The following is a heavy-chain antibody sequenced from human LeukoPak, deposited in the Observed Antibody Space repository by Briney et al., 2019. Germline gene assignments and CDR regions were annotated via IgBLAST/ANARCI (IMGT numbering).Heavy chain of an antibody. CDR2: ISAYNGNT. D-gene: IGHD3-10*01. CDR1: GYTFTSYG. Sequence: ASVKVSCKASGYTFTSYGISWVRQAPGQGLEWMGWISAYNGNTNYAQKLQGRVTMTTDTSTSTAYMELRSLRSDDTAVYYCARDEPPQYGSGSYVGYYFDYWGQGTLVTVSS. CDR3: ARDEPPQYGSGSYVGYYFDY. V-gene: IGHV1-18*01. J-gene: IGHJ4*02.